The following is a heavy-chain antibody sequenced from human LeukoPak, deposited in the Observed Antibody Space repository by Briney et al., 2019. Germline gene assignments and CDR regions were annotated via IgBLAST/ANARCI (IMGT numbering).Heavy chain of an antibody. Sequence: SETLSLTCTVSGGSISSSSYYWGWIRQPPGKGLEWIGSIYSGSTYYNPSLKSRVTISVDTSKNQFSLKLSSVTAADTAVYYCAREAITMVRAQIVDYWGQGTLVTVSS. J-gene: IGHJ4*02. V-gene: IGHV4-39*07. D-gene: IGHD3-10*01. CDR1: GGSISSSSYY. CDR2: IYSGST. CDR3: AREAITMVRAQIVDY.